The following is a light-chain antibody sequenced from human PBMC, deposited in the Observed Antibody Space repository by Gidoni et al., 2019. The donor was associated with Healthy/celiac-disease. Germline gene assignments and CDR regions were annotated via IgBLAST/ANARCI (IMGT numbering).Light chain of an antibody. Sequence: EIVLTQPPATLSLSPGERATLSCRASQSVSSYLAWYQQKPGQAPSLLIYDASNRATGIPARFSGSGSGTDFTLTISSLEPEDFAVYYCQQRSNWPPSITFGQGTRLEIK. CDR1: QSVSSY. V-gene: IGKV3-11*01. CDR2: DAS. J-gene: IGKJ5*01. CDR3: QQRSNWPPSIT.